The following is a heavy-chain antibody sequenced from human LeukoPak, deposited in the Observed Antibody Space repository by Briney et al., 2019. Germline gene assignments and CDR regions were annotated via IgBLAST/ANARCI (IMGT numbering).Heavy chain of an antibody. V-gene: IGHV3-74*01. Sequence: GGSLRLSCAASGFSFSSYWMHWVRQAPGKGLVWVSRISSDGSIINYADSVKGRFTISRDNARNTLYLQMNSLRDEDTAVYYCAKGGSSWSRWDYWGQGTLVTVSS. CDR1: GFSFSSYW. CDR2: ISSDGSII. CDR3: AKGGSSWSRWDY. J-gene: IGHJ4*02. D-gene: IGHD6-13*01.